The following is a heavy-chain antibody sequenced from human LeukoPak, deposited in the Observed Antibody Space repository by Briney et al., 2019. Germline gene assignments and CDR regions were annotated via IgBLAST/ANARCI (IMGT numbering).Heavy chain of an antibody. V-gene: IGHV3-33*01. CDR1: GFTFSSYG. CDR2: IWYDGSNK. J-gene: IGHJ4*02. Sequence: GGSLRLSCAASGFTFSSYGMHWVRQAPGKGLEWVAVIWYDGSNKYYADSVKGRFTISRDNSKNTLYLQMNSLRAEDTAVYYCARDGVGATHFDHWGQGTLVTVSS. D-gene: IGHD1-26*01. CDR3: ARDGVGATHFDH.